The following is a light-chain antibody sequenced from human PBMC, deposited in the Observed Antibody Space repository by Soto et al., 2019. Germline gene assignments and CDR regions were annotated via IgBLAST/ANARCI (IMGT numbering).Light chain of an antibody. CDR2: GAS. Sequence: EIVMTHSPATVSVSAGERATLSCRASQSVSSNLAWYQQKPGQAPRLLXYGASTRATGIPARFSGSGSGTEFTPTISSLQSEDFAVYYCQQYKNWPTITFGQGTRLEIK. J-gene: IGKJ5*01. CDR1: QSVSSN. V-gene: IGKV3-15*01. CDR3: QQYKNWPTIT.